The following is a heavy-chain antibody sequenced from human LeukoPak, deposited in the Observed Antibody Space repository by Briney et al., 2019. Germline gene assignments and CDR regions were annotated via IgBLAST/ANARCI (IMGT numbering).Heavy chain of an antibody. CDR3: ARDDPITMVRGFDY. J-gene: IGHJ4*02. Sequence: SETLSLTCTVSGGSISSYYWSWIRQRPGKGLEWIGSIYHSGSTYYNPSLKSRVTISVDTSKNQFSLKLSSVTAADTAVYYCARDDPITMVRGFDYWGQGTLVTVSP. V-gene: IGHV4-38-2*02. CDR2: IYHSGST. CDR1: GGSISSYY. D-gene: IGHD3-10*01.